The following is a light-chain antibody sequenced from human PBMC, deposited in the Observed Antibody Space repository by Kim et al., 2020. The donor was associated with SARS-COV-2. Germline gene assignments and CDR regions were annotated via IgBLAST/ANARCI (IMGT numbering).Light chain of an antibody. J-gene: IGLJ2*01. CDR1: STEVGGENL. V-gene: IGLV2-23*02. CDR2: EVS. Sequence: QSITISCSGTSTEVGGENLVSWYQQQPGKAPKHMIYEVSKRPSGVSNRFSGSKSGNTASLTISGLQAEDEADYYCCSYAGSSTFVVFGGGTKLTVL. CDR3: CSYAGSSTFVV.